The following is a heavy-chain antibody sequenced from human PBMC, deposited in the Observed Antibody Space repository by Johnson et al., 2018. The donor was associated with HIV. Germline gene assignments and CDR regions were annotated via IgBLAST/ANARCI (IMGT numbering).Heavy chain of an antibody. Sequence: VQLVESGGGLVQPGGSLRLSCAASGFTFSSYAMHWVRQAPGTGLAWVSGISGSGGSTYYADSVQGRFTISRDNSKNSLYLQMNSLRAEDTALYYCAKDMRGLVSTGGVVGAFDIWGQGTMVTVSS. CDR1: GFTFSSYA. D-gene: IGHD2-8*02. J-gene: IGHJ3*02. CDR3: AKDMRGLVSTGGVVGAFDI. V-gene: IGHV3-43*02. CDR2: ISGSGGST.